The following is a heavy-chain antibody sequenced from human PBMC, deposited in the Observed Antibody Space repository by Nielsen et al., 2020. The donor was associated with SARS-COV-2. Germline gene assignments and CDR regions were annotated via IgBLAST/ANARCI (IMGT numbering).Heavy chain of an antibody. CDR1: GGSISSYY. V-gene: IGHV4-59*08. CDR2: IYYSGST. Sequence: SETLSLTCTVSGGSISSYYWSWIRQPPGKGLEWIGYIYYSGSTNYNPSLKSRVTISVDTSKNQFSLKLSSVTAADTAVYYCARHDGTGGSSSLDYYYYMDVWGKGTTVTVSS. CDR3: ARHDGTGGSSSLDYYYYMDV. D-gene: IGHD6-13*01. J-gene: IGHJ6*03.